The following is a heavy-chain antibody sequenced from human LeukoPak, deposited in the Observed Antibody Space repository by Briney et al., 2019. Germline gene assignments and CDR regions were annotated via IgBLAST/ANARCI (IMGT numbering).Heavy chain of an antibody. J-gene: IGHJ3*02. Sequence: SETLSLTCTVSGASISIDYWSWIRQPPGKGLEWIGYIYYSGNTYYSPSLKSRVTISMDTSKNQFSLKLSSVTAADTAVYYCARPSRSISTAGAFDIWGQGTMVTVSS. D-gene: IGHD3-10*01. CDR3: ARPSRSISTAGAFDI. V-gene: IGHV4-59*01. CDR1: GASISIDY. CDR2: IYYSGNT.